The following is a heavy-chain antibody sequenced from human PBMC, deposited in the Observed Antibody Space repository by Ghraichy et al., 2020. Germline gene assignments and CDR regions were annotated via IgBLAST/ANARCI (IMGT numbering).Heavy chain of an antibody. V-gene: IGHV3-48*03. D-gene: IGHD1-26*01. CDR1: GFTFSSYE. CDR2: ISSSGSTV. CDR3: ARDGKRELLPGEQGFDY. J-gene: IGHJ4*02. Sequence: GGSLRLSCAASGFTFSSYEMNWVRQAPGKGLEWVSYISSSGSTVYYGDSVKGRFTISRDNAKNSLFLQMNSLRAEDTAVYYCARDGKRELLPGEQGFDYWGQGTLVTVSS.